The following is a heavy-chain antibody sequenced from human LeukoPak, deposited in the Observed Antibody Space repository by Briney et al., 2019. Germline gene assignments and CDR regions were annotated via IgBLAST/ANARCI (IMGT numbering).Heavy chain of an antibody. CDR2: ISGSGGST. D-gene: IGHD6-13*01. CDR3: AKSRQGSAGKKDLFDY. CDR1: GFTFSSYA. Sequence: GGSLRLSCAASGFTFSSYAMSWVRQAPGKGLEWVSAISGSGGSTYYADSVKGRFTISRDNSKNTLYLQMNSLRAEGTAVYYCAKSRQGSAGKKDLFDYWGQGTLVTVSS. V-gene: IGHV3-23*01. J-gene: IGHJ4*02.